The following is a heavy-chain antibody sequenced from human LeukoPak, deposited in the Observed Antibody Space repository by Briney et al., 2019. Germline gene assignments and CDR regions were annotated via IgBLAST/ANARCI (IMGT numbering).Heavy chain of an antibody. CDR2: IYYSGST. CDR1: GGSISSYY. D-gene: IGHD3-3*01. CDR3: ARTIASGYSTFDY. V-gene: IGHV4-59*01. J-gene: IGHJ4*02. Sequence: TSETLSLTCTVSGGSISSYYWSWIRQPPGKGLEWIGYIYYSGSTNYNPSLKSRVTISVDTSKNQFSLKLSSVTAADTAVYYCARTIASGYSTFDYWGQGTLVTVSS.